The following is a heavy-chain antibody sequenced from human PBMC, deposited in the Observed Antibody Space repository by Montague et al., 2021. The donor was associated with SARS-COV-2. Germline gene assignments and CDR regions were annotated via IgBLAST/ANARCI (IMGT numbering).Heavy chain of an antibody. J-gene: IGHJ4*02. D-gene: IGHD3-22*01. CDR2: ISSSGSTI. Sequence: SLRLSCAASGFTFSSYGMNWVRQAPGKGLEWVSYISSSGSTIYYADSVKGRFTISRDNAKNSLYLQMNSLRAEDTAVYYCARTYYYDSSGYSNWPYFDYWGQGTLVTVSS. CDR1: GFTFSSYG. V-gene: IGHV3-48*03. CDR3: ARTYYYDSSGYSNWPYFDY.